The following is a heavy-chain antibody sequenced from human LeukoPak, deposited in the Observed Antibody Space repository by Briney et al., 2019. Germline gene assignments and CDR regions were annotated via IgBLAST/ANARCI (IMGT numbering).Heavy chain of an antibody. CDR3: ARDWTYYYDSSGYYCYFDY. CDR1: GFIFSSYG. Sequence: GGSLRLSCAASGFIFSSYGMHWVRQAPGKGLEWVALIWYDGSNKYYADSVKGRFTISRDNSKNTLSLQMNSLRAEDTAVYYCARDWTYYYDSSGYYCYFDYWGQGTLVTVSS. D-gene: IGHD3-22*01. CDR2: IWYDGSNK. J-gene: IGHJ4*02. V-gene: IGHV3-33*01.